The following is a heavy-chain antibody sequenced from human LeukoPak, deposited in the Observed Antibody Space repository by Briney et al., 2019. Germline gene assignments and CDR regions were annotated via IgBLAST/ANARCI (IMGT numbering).Heavy chain of an antibody. CDR1: GFTVITND. Sequence: GGSLRLSCAASGFTVITNDMTWVRQAPGKGLEWVSVIYSDGNTKYDASVQGRFTISRDNSNNTLYLEMNSLSPDDTAVYYCARGVEPLAANTLAYWGQGTLVTVSS. CDR3: ARGVEPLAANTLAY. J-gene: IGHJ4*02. V-gene: IGHV3-53*01. D-gene: IGHD1-14*01. CDR2: IYSDGNT.